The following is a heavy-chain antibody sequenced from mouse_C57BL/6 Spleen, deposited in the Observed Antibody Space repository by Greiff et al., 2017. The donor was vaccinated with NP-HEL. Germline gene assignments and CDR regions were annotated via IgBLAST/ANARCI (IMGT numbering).Heavy chain of an antibody. CDR3: ATYGSRTLFDY. D-gene: IGHD1-1*01. CDR1: GYAFSSSW. V-gene: IGHV1-82*01. J-gene: IGHJ2*01. CDR2: IYPGDGDT. Sequence: VQRVESGPELVKPGASVKISCKASGYAFSSSWMNWVKQRPGKGLEWNGRIYPGDGDTKYNGKFKGKATLTADKSSSTAYMQLSSLTSEDSAVYFCATYGSRTLFDYWGQGTTLTVSS.